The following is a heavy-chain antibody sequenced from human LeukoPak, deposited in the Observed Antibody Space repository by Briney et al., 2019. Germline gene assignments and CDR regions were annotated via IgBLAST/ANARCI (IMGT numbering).Heavy chain of an antibody. CDR3: ARETVVLVADRRFDQ. J-gene: IGHJ4*02. D-gene: IGHD2-15*01. CDR2: IYYSGST. Sequence: RTSETLSLTCTVSGGSISSYYWSWIRQPPGKGLEWIGYIYYSGSTNYNPSLKSRVTISVDTSKNQFSLKLSSVTAADTAIYYCARETVVLVADRRFDQWGQGTLVIVSS. CDR1: GGSISSYY. V-gene: IGHV4-59*12.